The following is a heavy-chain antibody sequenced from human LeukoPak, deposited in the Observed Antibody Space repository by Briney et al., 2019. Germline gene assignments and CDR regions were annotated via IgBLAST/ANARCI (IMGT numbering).Heavy chain of an antibody. V-gene: IGHV3-33*01. CDR2: IWYDGSNK. Sequence: TGGSLRLSCASSGSTFSSYGMHWVRQAPGKGLEWVAVIWYDGSNKYYADSVKGRFTISRDNSKNTLYLQMNSLRAEDTAVYYCARGDNYDDSSGYYLMYWGQGTLVTVSS. D-gene: IGHD3-22*01. J-gene: IGHJ4*02. CDR3: ARGDNYDDSSGYYLMY. CDR1: GSTFSSYG.